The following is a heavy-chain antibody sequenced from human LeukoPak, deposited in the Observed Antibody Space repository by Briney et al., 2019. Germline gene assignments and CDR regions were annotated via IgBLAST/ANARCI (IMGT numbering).Heavy chain of an antibody. Sequence: GGSLRLSCTVSGFTVSSNSMSWVRQAPGKGLEWVSFIYSDNTHYSDSVKGRFTISRDNSKNTLYLQMNSLRAEDTAVYYCAKDFRSGWYYYYYMDVWGKGTTVTVSS. V-gene: IGHV3-53*01. CDR1: GFTVSSNS. CDR3: AKDFRSGWYYYYYMDV. J-gene: IGHJ6*03. CDR2: IYSDNT. D-gene: IGHD6-19*01.